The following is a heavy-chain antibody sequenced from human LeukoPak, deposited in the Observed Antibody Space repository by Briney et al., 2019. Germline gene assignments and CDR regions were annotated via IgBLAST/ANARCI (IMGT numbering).Heavy chain of an antibody. CDR3: ARTGWGYYYDSSGLYFDY. D-gene: IGHD3-22*01. CDR2: MYYSGST. J-gene: IGHJ4*02. Sequence: PSETLSLTCIVSGGSINSNIYSWGWIRQPPGKGLEWIGSMYYSGSTYYNPSLKSRVTISEDTSKNQFSLKLSSVTAADTAVYYCARTGWGYYYDSSGLYFDYWGQGTLVTVSS. CDR1: GGSINSNIYS. V-gene: IGHV4-39*07.